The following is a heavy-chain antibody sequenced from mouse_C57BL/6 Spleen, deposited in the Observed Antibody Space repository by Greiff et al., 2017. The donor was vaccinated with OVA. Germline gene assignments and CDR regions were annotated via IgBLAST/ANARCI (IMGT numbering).Heavy chain of an antibody. CDR3: AREEIYYYGAFAY. Sequence: QVQLQQPGTELVKPGASVKLSCKASGYTFTSYWMHWVKQRPGQGLEWIGNINPRNGGTNYNEKFKSKATLTVDKSSSTAYMQLSSLTSEDSAVYYCAREEIYYYGAFAYWGQGTLVTVSA. CDR1: GYTFTSYW. V-gene: IGHV1-53*01. CDR2: INPRNGGT. D-gene: IGHD1-1*01. J-gene: IGHJ3*01.